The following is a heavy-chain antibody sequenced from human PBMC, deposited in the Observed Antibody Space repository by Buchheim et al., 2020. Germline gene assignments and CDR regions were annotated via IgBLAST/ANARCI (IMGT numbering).Heavy chain of an antibody. V-gene: IGHV4-4*02. CDR2: IYQSGTT. J-gene: IGHJ4*02. Sequence: QVQLQESGPGLVKPSGTLSLTCSVSGASISSRNWWTWVRQSPGKGLEWIGEIYQSGTTNYHPSLKSRVTISMDMSKNQFSLKVNSVTAADTAVFYCAKTGAQGYLEYWGQG. CDR1: GASISSRNW. CDR3: AKTGAQGYLEY. D-gene: IGHD6-13*01.